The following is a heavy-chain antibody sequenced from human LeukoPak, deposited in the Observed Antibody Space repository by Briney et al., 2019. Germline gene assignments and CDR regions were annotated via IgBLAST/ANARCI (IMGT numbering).Heavy chain of an antibody. D-gene: IGHD3-3*01. CDR2: IKQDGSEK. CDR3: ARDSRTIFGVLTS. CDR1: GFTFSSYW. J-gene: IGHJ4*02. Sequence: GGSLRLSCAASGFTFSSYWMSWVRQAPGKGLEWVANIKQDGSEKYYADSVKGRFTISRDNAKNSLYLQMNSLRAEDTAVYYCARDSRTIFGVLTSWGQGTLVTVSS. V-gene: IGHV3-7*01.